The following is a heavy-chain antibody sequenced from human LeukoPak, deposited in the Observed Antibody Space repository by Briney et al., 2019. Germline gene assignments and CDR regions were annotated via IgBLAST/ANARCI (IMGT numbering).Heavy chain of an antibody. V-gene: IGHV7-4-1*02. CDR3: ARDPNTYYYDSSGKRPIDY. D-gene: IGHD3-22*01. CDR1: GYTFTSYA. Sequence: ASVKVSCKASGYTFTSYAMNWVRQAPGQGLEWMGWINTNTGNPTYAQGFTGRFVFSLDTSVSTAYLQISSLKAEDTAVYYCARDPNTYYYDSSGKRPIDYWGQGTLVTVSS. J-gene: IGHJ4*02. CDR2: INTNTGNP.